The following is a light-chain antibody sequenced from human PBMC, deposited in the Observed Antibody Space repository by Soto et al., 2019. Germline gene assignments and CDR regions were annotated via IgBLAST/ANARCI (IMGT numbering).Light chain of an antibody. CDR2: DAS. J-gene: IGKJ3*01. V-gene: IGKV1-13*02. CDR1: QGISSA. CDR3: QQFNSYQFT. Sequence: AIPLTQSPSSLSASVGDRVTITCRASQGISSALAWYQQKPGKAPNLLIYDASRLESGVPSRFSGSGSGTDFTLTISSLQPEDFATYYCQQFNSYQFTFGPGTKVDIK.